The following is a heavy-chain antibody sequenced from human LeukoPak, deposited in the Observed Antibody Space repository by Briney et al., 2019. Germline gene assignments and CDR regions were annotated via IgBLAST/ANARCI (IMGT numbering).Heavy chain of an antibody. CDR2: IYYSGST. D-gene: IGHD2-2*02. CDR1: GGSISIYY. J-gene: IGHJ5*02. CDR3: ARHPPRDCSSSSCYKRWFDP. V-gene: IGHV4-59*08. Sequence: SETLSLTCTVSGGSISIYYWSWIRQPPGKGLEWIGYIYYSGSTNYNPSLKSRVTISVDTSKNQFSLKLNSVTAADTAVYYCARHPPRDCSSSSCYKRWFDPWGQGTLVTVSS.